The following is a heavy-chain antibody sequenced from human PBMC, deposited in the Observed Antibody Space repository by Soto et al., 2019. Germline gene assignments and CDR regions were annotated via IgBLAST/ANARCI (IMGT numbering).Heavy chain of an antibody. V-gene: IGHV4-4*07. J-gene: IGHJ6*02. D-gene: IGHD3-22*01. CDR2: IYTSGST. Sequence: QVQLQESGPGLVKPSETLSLTCTVSGGSISSYYWSWIRQPAGKGLEWIGRIYTSGSTNYNPSLKSRVTMSVDTSKNQFSLKLSSVTAADTAEYYCARAATYYYDSSGYPDYGMDVWGQGTTVTVSS. CDR1: GGSISSYY. CDR3: ARAATYYYDSSGYPDYGMDV.